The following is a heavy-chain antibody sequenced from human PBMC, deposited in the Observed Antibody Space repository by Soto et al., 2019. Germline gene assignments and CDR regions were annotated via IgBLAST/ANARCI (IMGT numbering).Heavy chain of an antibody. D-gene: IGHD3-10*01. CDR2: INHSGST. CDR3: AREKLVRGNWFDP. J-gene: IGHJ5*02. Sequence: PSETLSLSCAVYGGSFSGYYWSWIRQPPGKGLEWIGEINHSGSTNYNPSLKSRVTISVDTSKNQFSLKLSSVTAADTAVYYCAREKLVRGNWFDPWGQGTLVTVSS. CDR1: GGSFSGYY. V-gene: IGHV4-34*01.